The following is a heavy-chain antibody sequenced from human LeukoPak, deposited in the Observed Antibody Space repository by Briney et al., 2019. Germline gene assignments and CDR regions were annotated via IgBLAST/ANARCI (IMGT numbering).Heavy chain of an antibody. CDR3: ARSSYYGSGSYFNPLDYYYGMDV. CDR2: IWHDGSNK. CDR1: GFTFSSYG. D-gene: IGHD3-10*01. J-gene: IGHJ6*02. V-gene: IGHV3-33*01. Sequence: GGSLRLSCAASGFTFSSYGMHWVRQAPGKGLEWVAVIWHDGSNKYYADSVKGRFTISRDNSKNTLYLQMNSLRAEDTAVYSCARSSYYGSGSYFNPLDYYYGMDVWGQGTTVTVSS.